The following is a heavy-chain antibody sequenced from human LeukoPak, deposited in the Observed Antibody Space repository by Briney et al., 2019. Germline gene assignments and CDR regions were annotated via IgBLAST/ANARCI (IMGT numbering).Heavy chain of an antibody. CDR1: GFSLSTSGVG. J-gene: IGHJ5*02. V-gene: IGHV2-5*01. D-gene: IGHD2-2*01. CDR2: IYSNDDK. CDR3: AHTNEPLGYCSSTSCLGWFDP. Sequence: SGPTLVNPTQTLTLTCTFSGFSLSTSGVGVGWIRQPPGKALEWLALIYSNDDKRYSPSLKSRLTITKDTSKNQVVLTMTNMDPVDTATYYCAHTNEPLGYCSSTSCLGWFDPWGQGTLVTVSS.